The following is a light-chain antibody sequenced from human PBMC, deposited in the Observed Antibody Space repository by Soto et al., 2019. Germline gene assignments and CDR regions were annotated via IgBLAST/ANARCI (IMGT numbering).Light chain of an antibody. CDR1: QSLLHSNGYNS. Sequence: DIVLTQSPLSLPVTPGEPASISCRSSQSLLHSNGYNSLDWYLQKPGQSPQLLIYLGSNRASGVPDRFSGSGSGTDFTLEISRVEAEDVGIYYCMQALQMPLTFGGGTKVDIK. CDR3: MQALQMPLT. CDR2: LGS. V-gene: IGKV2-28*01. J-gene: IGKJ4*01.